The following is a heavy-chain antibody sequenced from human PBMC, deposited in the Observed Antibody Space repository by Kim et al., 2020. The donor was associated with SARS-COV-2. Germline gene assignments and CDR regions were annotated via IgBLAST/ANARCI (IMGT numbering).Heavy chain of an antibody. J-gene: IGHJ4*02. Sequence: ASVKVSCQTSGYTFTSYDINWVRQATGQGLEWMGWMNPNSGNTGYAQKFQGRVTMTRNTSISTAYMELSSLRSEDTAVYYCARGFHTGSYFDYWGQGALVTVSS. CDR2: MNPNSGNT. CDR3: ARGFHTGSYFDY. V-gene: IGHV1-8*01. D-gene: IGHD1-26*01. CDR1: GYTFTSYD.